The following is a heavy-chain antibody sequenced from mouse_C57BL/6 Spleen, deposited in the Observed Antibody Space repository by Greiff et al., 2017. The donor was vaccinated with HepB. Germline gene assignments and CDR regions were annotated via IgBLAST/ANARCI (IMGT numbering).Heavy chain of an antibody. CDR3: ARNWDGDWYFDV. J-gene: IGHJ1*03. Sequence: EVQLQQSGPVLVKPGASVKMSCKASGYTFTDYYMNWVKQSHGKSLEWIGVINPYNGGTSYNQKFKGKATLTVDKSSSTAYMELNSLTSEDSAVYYCARNWDGDWYFDVWGTGTTVTVSS. CDR2: INPYNGGT. D-gene: IGHD4-1*01. CDR1: GYTFTDYY. V-gene: IGHV1-19*01.